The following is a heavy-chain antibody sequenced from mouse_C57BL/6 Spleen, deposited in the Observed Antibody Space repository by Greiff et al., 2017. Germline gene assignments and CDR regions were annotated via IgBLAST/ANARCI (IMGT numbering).Heavy chain of an antibody. J-gene: IGHJ2*01. D-gene: IGHD2-4*01. Sequence: EVQLQQSGPELVKPGASVKISCKASGYTFTDYYMNWVKQSHGKSLEWIGDINPNNGGTSYNQKFKGKATLTVDKSSSTAYMELRSLTSEDSAVYYCARISDYVLFDYWGQGTTLTVSS. CDR2: INPNNGGT. V-gene: IGHV1-26*01. CDR1: GYTFTDYY. CDR3: ARISDYVLFDY.